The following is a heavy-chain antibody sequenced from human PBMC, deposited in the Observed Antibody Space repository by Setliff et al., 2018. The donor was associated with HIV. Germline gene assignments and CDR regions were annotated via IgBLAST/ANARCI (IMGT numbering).Heavy chain of an antibody. CDR2: LYYSGSI. CDR3: ARGLRTSLVFFDS. D-gene: IGHD2-8*01. CDR1: AASVGTGAYY. J-gene: IGHJ4*02. V-gene: IGHV4-61*08. Sequence: SETLSLTCNVSAASVGTGAYYWGWIRQSPGKGLEWLGYLYYSGSIDYNPSLKTRVSISIDMSKNQFSLKMPSVTAADTAVYFCARGLRTSLVFFDSWGQGILVTVSS.